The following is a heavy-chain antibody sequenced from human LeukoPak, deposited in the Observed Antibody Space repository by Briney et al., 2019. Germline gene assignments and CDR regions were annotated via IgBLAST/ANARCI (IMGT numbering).Heavy chain of an antibody. D-gene: IGHD7-27*01. CDR1: GASVTDYY. CDR2: IHHSGNS. V-gene: IGHV4-59*02. J-gene: IGHJ5*02. Sequence: PSETLSLTCTVSGASVTDYYWSWVRQPPGKGMEWISYIHHSGNSDYNPSPRSRVTTSLDTSKNQFSLNLISVTAADTAVYYCTRGHWGLQSWSQGTLVTVSS. CDR3: TRGHWGLQS.